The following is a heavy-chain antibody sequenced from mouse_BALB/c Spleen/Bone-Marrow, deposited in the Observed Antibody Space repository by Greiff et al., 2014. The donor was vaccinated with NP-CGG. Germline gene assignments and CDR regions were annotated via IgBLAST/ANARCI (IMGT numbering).Heavy chain of an antibody. CDR2: VSTYSGNT. V-gene: IGHV1-67*01. CDR3: ARSDYGYDWFAY. CDR1: GYTFTDYA. J-gene: IGHJ3*01. D-gene: IGHD2-2*01. Sequence: VQLQQSGPELVRPGVSVKISCKGSGYTFTDYAMHWVKQSHAKSLEWIGVVSTYSGNTNYNQKFKGKATMTVDKSSSTAYMELARLTSEDSAIYYCARSDYGYDWFAYWGQGTLVTVSA.